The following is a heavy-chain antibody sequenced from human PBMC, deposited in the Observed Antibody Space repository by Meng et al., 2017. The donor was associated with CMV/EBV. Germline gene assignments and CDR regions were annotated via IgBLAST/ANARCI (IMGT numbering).Heavy chain of an antibody. CDR3: ARGRTIFDAFDI. J-gene: IGHJ3*02. D-gene: IGHD3-3*01. CDR2: IYYSGST. CDR1: GGSISSYY. V-gene: IGHV4-59*01. Sequence: SETLSLTCTVSGGSISSYYWSWIRQPPGKGLEWIGYIYYSGSTNYNPSLKSRVTISVDTSKNQFSLKLSSVTAADTAVYYCARGRTIFDAFDIWGQGTMVTASS.